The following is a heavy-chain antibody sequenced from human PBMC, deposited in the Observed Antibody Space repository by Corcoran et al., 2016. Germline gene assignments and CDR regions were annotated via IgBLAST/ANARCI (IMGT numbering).Heavy chain of an antibody. J-gene: IGHJ4*02. CDR2: IYPGDSDT. CDR1: GYSFTSYW. D-gene: IGHD5-12*01. CDR3: ARQALWGGYEDYFDY. Sequence: EVQLVQSGAEVKKPGESLKISCKGSGYSFTSYWIGWVRQMPGKGLEWMGIIYPGDSDTRYSPSFQGQVTISADKSISTAYLQWSSLKASDTAMYYYARQALWGGYEDYFDYWGQGTLVTVSS. V-gene: IGHV5-51*01.